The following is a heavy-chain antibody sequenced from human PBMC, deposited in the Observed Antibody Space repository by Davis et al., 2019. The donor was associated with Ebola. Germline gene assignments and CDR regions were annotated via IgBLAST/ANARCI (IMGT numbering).Heavy chain of an antibody. CDR3: ARDHGGSYLTIEGAFDI. V-gene: IGHV3-7*01. CDR2: IKEDGSEK. D-gene: IGHD1-26*01. CDR1: GFTFSSYW. Sequence: PGGSLRLSCEASGFTFSSYWMSWVRQIPGKGLEWVANIKEDGSEKKYVESVKGRFTISRDNPKNKLYLQMNSLRAEDTAVYYCARDHGGSYLTIEGAFDIWGQGTMVTVSS. J-gene: IGHJ3*02.